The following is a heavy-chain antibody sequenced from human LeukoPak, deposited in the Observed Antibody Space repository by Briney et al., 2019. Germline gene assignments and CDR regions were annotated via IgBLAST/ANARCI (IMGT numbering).Heavy chain of an antibody. V-gene: IGHV4-39*07. CDR2: VYYSGST. CDR3: ARDKRITMILVSPNGANQGWFDP. D-gene: IGHD3-22*01. Sequence: SETLSLTCTVSGDSISSSSYYWDWIRQPPGKGLEWIGRVYYSGSTLYNPSLKSRVTISVDTSKNQFSLKLRSVTAADTAVYYCARDKRITMILVSPNGANQGWFDPWGQGTLVTVSS. CDR1: GDSISSSSYY. J-gene: IGHJ5*02.